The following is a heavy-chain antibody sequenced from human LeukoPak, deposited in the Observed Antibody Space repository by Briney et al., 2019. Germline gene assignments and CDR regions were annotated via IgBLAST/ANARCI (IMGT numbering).Heavy chain of an antibody. V-gene: IGHV1-8*01. Sequence: ASVKVSCKASGYTFTSYDINWVRQATGQGLEWMGWMNPNSGNTGYAQKFQGRVTMTRNTSISTAYMELSSLRSEDTAVYYCASTLAYCGGDCYFGHWGQGTLVTVSS. CDR3: ASTLAYCGGDCYFGH. D-gene: IGHD2-21*02. CDR2: MNPNSGNT. J-gene: IGHJ4*02. CDR1: GYTFTSYD.